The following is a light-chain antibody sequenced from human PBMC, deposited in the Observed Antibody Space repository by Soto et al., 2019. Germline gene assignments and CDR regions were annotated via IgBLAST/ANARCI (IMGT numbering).Light chain of an antibody. J-gene: IGKJ1*01. CDR3: HHFGSLPET. Sequence: EVVLTQSPGPLSLSPGERDPLPCRASQSVASSYLAWYQQKPGRAPRLLFSSASSRATGIPDRFSGCGSGIDFTLTISILEPEDFAVYYCHHFGSLPETFGQGTNVE. CDR1: QSVASSY. CDR2: SAS. V-gene: IGKV3-20*01.